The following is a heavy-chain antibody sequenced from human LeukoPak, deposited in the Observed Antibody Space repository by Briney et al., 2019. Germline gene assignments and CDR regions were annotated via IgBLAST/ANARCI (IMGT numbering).Heavy chain of an antibody. CDR2: IYYSGST. V-gene: IGHV4-39*01. Sequence: SETLSLTCTVSGGSISSSSYYWGWIRQPPGKGLEWIGSIYYSGSTYYNPSLKSRVTISVDTSKNQFSLKLSSVTAADTAVYYCARQDQLPQWPNWFDPWGQGTLVTVSS. CDR3: ARQDQLPQWPNWFDP. D-gene: IGHD5-24*01. CDR1: GGSISSSSYY. J-gene: IGHJ5*02.